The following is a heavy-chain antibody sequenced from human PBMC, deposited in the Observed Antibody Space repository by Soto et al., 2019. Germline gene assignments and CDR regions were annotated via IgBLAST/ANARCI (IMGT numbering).Heavy chain of an antibody. CDR3: ARDQRLLWFGELYDAFDI. CDR1: GGSISSGDYY. V-gene: IGHV4-30-4*01. Sequence: SETLSLTCTVSGGSISSGDYYWSWIRQPPGKGLEWIGYIYYSGSTYYNPSLKSRVTISVDTSKNQFSLKLSSVTAADTAVYYCARDQRLLWFGELYDAFDIWGQGTMVTVSS. CDR2: IYYSGST. J-gene: IGHJ3*02. D-gene: IGHD3-10*01.